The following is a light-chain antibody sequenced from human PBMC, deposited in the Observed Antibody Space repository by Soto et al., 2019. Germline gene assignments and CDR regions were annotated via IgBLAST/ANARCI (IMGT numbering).Light chain of an antibody. Sequence: EIVLTQSPATLSLSPGERATLSCRAIQNVANYLDWYQQKPGEAHRLPIYESSNRATCIGARFTGSGFGRDLTLTICSLEPEDFAVYSCQQLSNWAQTLGQGTKVDI. CDR3: QQLSNWAQT. CDR2: ESS. CDR1: QNVANY. V-gene: IGKV3-11*02. J-gene: IGKJ1*01.